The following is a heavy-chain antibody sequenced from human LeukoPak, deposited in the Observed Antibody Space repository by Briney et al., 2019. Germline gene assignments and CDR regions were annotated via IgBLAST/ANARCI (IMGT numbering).Heavy chain of an antibody. CDR1: GGSISSSSYY. CDR3: ARLSHLWFGELYPYYFHY. D-gene: IGHD3-10*01. J-gene: IGHJ4*02. CDR2: IYYSGST. Sequence: SETLSLTCTVSGGSISSSSYYWGWIRQPPGKGLEWIGSIYYSGSTNYNPSLKSRVTISVDTSKNQFSLKLSSVTAADTAVYYCARLSHLWFGELYPYYFHYWGQGTLVTVSS. V-gene: IGHV4-39*07.